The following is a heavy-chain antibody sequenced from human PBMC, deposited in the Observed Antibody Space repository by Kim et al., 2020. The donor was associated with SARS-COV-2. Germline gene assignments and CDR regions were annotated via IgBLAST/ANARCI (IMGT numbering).Heavy chain of an antibody. Sequence: YLESRVTIAVDTSKNQFSLKLSCVTAADTAVYYCARAEVVRGVITEFDYWGQGTLVTVSS. V-gene: IGHV4-59*01. CDR3: ARAEVVRGVITEFDY. J-gene: IGHJ4*02. D-gene: IGHD3-10*01.